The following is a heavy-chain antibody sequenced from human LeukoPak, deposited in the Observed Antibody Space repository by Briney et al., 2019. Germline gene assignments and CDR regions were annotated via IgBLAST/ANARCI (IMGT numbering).Heavy chain of an antibody. CDR2: VYHSGTT. J-gene: IGHJ4*02. D-gene: IGHD4-17*01. CDR3: ATYFYGEYSAYYCHY. Sequence: PSETLSLTCAVSGGSIISSQHWWSWARQPPGKGLEWIGEVYHSGTTNNNPSLKSRVTMSLDKSKNQFSLRLSSVTAADTAVYFCATYFYGEYSAYYCHYWGQGTLVTVSS. V-gene: IGHV4-4*02. CDR1: GGSIISSQHW.